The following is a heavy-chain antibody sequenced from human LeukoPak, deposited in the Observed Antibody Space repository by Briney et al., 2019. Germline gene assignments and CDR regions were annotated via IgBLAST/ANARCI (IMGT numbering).Heavy chain of an antibody. Sequence: GGSLRLSCAASGFTFSSDTMNWVRQAPGKGLEWVSSISSAGSYIYYADSVKGRFTISRDNAKNSLYLQMYSLRAEDTAVYYCARDYFDTSGHAFDIWGQGTMVTVSS. V-gene: IGHV3-21*01. D-gene: IGHD3-22*01. CDR2: ISSAGSYI. J-gene: IGHJ3*02. CDR1: GFTFSSDT. CDR3: ARDYFDTSGHAFDI.